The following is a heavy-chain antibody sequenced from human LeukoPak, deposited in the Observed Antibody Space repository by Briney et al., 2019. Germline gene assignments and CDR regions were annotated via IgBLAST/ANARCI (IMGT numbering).Heavy chain of an antibody. V-gene: IGHV4-34*01. Sequence: SETLSLTCAVYGGSFSGYYWSWIRQPPGKGLEWIGEINHSGSTNYNPSLKSRVTISVDTSKNQFSLKLSSVTAADTAVYYCARVGTTGTTIRYYFDYWGQGTLVTVSS. D-gene: IGHD1-1*01. J-gene: IGHJ4*02. CDR2: INHSGST. CDR3: ARVGTTGTTIRYYFDY. CDR1: GGSFSGYY.